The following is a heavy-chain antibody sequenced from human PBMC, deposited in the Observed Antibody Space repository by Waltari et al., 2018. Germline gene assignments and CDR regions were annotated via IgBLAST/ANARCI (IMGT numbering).Heavy chain of an antibody. J-gene: IGHJ4*02. CDR3: ARDRQQQRVYFDD. CDR1: GGTFSSYT. Sequence: QVQLVQSGAEVKKPGSSVKVSCKASGGTFSSYTISWVRQAPGQGLEWMGSIIPIRGIANNARKYQGRVRITADKSTSTAYMEVSSLRSEDTAVDYCARDRQQQRVYFDDWGKGTLVTVSS. CDR2: IIPIRGIA. V-gene: IGHV1-69*08. D-gene: IGHD6-13*01.